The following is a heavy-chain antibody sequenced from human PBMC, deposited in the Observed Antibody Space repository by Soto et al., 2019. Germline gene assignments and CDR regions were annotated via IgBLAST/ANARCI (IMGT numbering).Heavy chain of an antibody. D-gene: IGHD6-19*01. CDR2: INHSGST. CDR3: ARSGSSSGWF. CDR1: GGSFSGYY. J-gene: IGHJ4*02. Sequence: QVQLQQWGAGLLKPSETLSLTCAVYGGSFSGYYWSWIRQPPGKGLEWIGEINHSGSTNYNPSLKSRVTISVDTSKNQFSLKVTSMTAADTAVYYCARSGSSSGWFGGRGTLVTVSS. V-gene: IGHV4-34*01.